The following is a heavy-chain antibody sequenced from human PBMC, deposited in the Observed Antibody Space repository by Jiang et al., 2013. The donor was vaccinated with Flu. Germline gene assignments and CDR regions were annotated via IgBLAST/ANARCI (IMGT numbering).Heavy chain of an antibody. Sequence: RSLRLSCAASGFTFSSYGMHWVRQAPGKGLEWVAVISYDGSNKYYADSVKGRFTISRDNSKNTLFLQMNSLRAEDTAVYYCAKDNGYSSSWYHYYYGMDVWGQGTTVTVSS. CDR3: AKDNGYSSSWYHYYYGMDV. J-gene: IGHJ6*02. D-gene: IGHD6-13*01. CDR2: ISYDGSNK. V-gene: IGHV3-30*18. CDR1: GFTFSSYG.